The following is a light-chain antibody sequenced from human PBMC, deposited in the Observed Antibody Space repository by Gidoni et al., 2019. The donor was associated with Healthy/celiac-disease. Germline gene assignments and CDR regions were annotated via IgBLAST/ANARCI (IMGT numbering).Light chain of an antibody. CDR1: SSNTGSNT. CDR2: SNN. V-gene: IGLV1-44*01. J-gene: IGLJ3*02. Sequence: QSVLTQPPSASGTPGQRVTISCSGSSSNTGSNTVNWYQQLPGTAPKLLIYSNNQRPSGVPDRFSGSKSGTSASLAISGLQPEDEADYYCAAWDDSLNGSWVFGGGTKLTVL. CDR3: AAWDDSLNGSWV.